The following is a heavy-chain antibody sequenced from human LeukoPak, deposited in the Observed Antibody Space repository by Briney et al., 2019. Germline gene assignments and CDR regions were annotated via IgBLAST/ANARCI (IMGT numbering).Heavy chain of an antibody. J-gene: IGHJ4*02. Sequence: SETLSLTCTLSGGSISSYFCSWIRQPPGKKLECIGCISYSGSTNYTPSLNSRDTIVIDTSKNHYALELSSMTAADTAVYDCARAPRWSGSTSCCDNWGQGTLVTVSS. V-gene: IGHV4-59*01. D-gene: IGHD3-10*02. CDR1: GGSISSYF. CDR2: ISYSGST. CDR3: ARAPRWSGSTSCCDN.